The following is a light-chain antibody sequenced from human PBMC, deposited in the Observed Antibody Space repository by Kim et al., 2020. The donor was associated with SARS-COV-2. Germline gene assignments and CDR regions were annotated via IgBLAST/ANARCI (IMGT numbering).Light chain of an antibody. V-gene: IGLV6-57*03. CDR3: QSYDSSNYVV. CDR1: TGSIASNY. CDR2: EDN. Sequence: KTVPISCTRSTGSIASNYVQWSHQRPGRAPTTVIYEDNQSPSGVPDRFSGSIDSSSNSASLTISGLKTEDEADYYCQSYDSSNYVVFGGGTQLTVL. J-gene: IGLJ2*01.